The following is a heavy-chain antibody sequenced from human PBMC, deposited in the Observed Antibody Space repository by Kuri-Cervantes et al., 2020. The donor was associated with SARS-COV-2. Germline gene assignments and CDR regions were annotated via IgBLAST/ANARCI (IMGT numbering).Heavy chain of an antibody. Sequence: GGSLSLLCAASGFTFSRYAMSWVRQTPGKGLEWISAISGSGDSTYSADSVKGRFTISRDNSKNTLYLQMNSLRAVDTAVYYCAKVPANFWSAYSNWFDPWGQGTLVTVSS. CDR3: AKVPANFWSAYSNWFDP. D-gene: IGHD3-3*01. V-gene: IGHV3-23*01. J-gene: IGHJ5*02. CDR2: ISGSGDST. CDR1: GFTFSRYA.